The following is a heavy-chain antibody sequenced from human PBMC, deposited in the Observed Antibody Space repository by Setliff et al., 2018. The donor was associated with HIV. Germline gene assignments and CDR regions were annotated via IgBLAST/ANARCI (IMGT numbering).Heavy chain of an antibody. Sequence: SETLSLTCTVSGASISSGGYYWNWIRQLPGKGLGWIGYILDSGSTYYNPSLRGRLSMSIDTSANQFSVELTSVTAADTALYFCARVPNWGSAPFAYDVWGLGTMVTVSS. CDR2: ILDSGST. CDR1: GASISSGGYY. CDR3: ARVPNWGSAPFAYDV. J-gene: IGHJ3*01. V-gene: IGHV4-31*03. D-gene: IGHD7-27*01.